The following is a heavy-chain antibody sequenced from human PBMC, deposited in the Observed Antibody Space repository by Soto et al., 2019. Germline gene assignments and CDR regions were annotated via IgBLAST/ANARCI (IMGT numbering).Heavy chain of an antibody. D-gene: IGHD6-25*01. J-gene: IGHJ5*02. CDR1: GASISSTSYF. CDR3: ASGNSGAYRAWFDP. Sequence: QLQLQESGPGLVKPSETLSLTCTVSGASISSTSYFWGWIRQPPGKGLEWVGGFYLCGSTHYTPSPTSRVIISVDTSKNKFSLRLTSLTAADTAVYYCASGNSGAYRAWFDPWGQGTLVTVSS. V-gene: IGHV4-39*01. CDR2: FYLCGST.